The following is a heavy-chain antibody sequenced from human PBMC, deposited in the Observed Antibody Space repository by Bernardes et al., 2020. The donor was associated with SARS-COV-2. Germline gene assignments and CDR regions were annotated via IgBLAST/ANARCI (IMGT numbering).Heavy chain of an antibody. V-gene: IGHV3-30-3*01. Sequence: GGSLRLSCAASGFTFSSYAMHWVRQAPGKGLEWVAVISYDRSNKYYADSVKGRFTISRDNSKNTLYLQMNSLRAEDTAVYYCARELLPHYGMDVWGQGTTVTVSS. CDR1: GFTFSSYA. CDR2: ISYDRSNK. CDR3: ARELLPHYGMDV. D-gene: IGHD1-26*01. J-gene: IGHJ6*02.